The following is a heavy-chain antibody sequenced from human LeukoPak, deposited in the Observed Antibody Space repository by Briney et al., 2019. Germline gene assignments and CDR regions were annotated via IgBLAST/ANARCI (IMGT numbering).Heavy chain of an antibody. CDR2: IRDSGSST. D-gene: IGHD1-26*01. CDR1: GFTFASYA. Sequence: SGGSLRLSCAASGFTFASYAMSWARQAPGGGLEWVSAIRDSGSSTHYADSVKGRFTTSRDNSKNTLFLQMNSLRAEDTAIYYCAKYGPQDSGSSHFDYWGQGALVTVSS. J-gene: IGHJ4*02. V-gene: IGHV3-23*01. CDR3: AKYGPQDSGSSHFDY.